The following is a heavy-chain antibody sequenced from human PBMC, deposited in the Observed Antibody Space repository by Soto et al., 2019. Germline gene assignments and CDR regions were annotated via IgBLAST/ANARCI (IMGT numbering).Heavy chain of an antibody. V-gene: IGHV4-34*12. D-gene: IGHD3-3*01. CDR2: FIHSGRN. Sequence: SETLSLTCAVYGGSFSGYYWSWIRQPPGKGLEWIGEFIHSGRNNYNPSLKSRVTISVDTAKNQFFRKLSSVPAADKAVYYCARSGETRHYYDFWSGYYRSPTYYYGMDVWGQGTTVTVSS. CDR3: ARSGETRHYYDFWSGYYRSPTYYYGMDV. CDR1: GGSFSGYY. J-gene: IGHJ6*02.